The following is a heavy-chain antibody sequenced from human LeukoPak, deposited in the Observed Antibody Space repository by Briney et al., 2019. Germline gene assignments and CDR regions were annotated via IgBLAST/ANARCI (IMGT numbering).Heavy chain of an antibody. Sequence: SETLSLTCTVPGGSISSNNYYWGWIRQPPGKGLEWIGSIYYSGSTYYNPSLKSRVAISVDTSKNQFSLKLSSVTAADTAVYYCAKTYYYDPFDFWGQGTLVTVSS. V-gene: IGHV4-39*01. CDR2: IYYSGST. D-gene: IGHD3-22*01. CDR3: AKTYYYDPFDF. J-gene: IGHJ4*02. CDR1: GGSISSNNYY.